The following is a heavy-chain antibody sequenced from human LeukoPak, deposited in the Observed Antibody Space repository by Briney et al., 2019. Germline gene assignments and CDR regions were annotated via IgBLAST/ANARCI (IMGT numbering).Heavy chain of an antibody. D-gene: IGHD1-20*01. CDR1: GFTFSNYG. CDR2: ISYDGRNE. J-gene: IGHJ4*02. CDR3: ARESMTGTCFDY. Sequence: GGSLRLSCAPSGFTFSNYGMHWVRQAPGKGLDWVAVISYDGRNEYYADSVKGRFTISRDNSKNTLYLQMNSLRAADTAVYYCARESMTGTCFDYWGQGTLVTVSS. V-gene: IGHV3-30*03.